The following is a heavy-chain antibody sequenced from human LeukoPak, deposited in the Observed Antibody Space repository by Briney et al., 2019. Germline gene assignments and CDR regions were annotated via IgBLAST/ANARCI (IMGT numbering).Heavy chain of an antibody. CDR1: GYTFTSSG. CDR3: ARVNYYGSGSYTPNFDY. D-gene: IGHD3-10*01. Sequence: ASVKVSCKASGYTFTSSGISWVRQAPGQGLEWMGWISAYNGNTNYAQKLQGRVTMTTDTSTSTAYMELRSLRSDDTAVYYCARVNYYGSGSYTPNFDYWGQGTLVTVSS. CDR2: ISAYNGNT. V-gene: IGHV1-18*04. J-gene: IGHJ4*02.